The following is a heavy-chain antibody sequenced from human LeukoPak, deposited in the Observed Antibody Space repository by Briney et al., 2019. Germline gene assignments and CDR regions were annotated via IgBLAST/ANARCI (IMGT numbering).Heavy chain of an antibody. D-gene: IGHD6-13*01. CDR1: GFTVSSNY. Sequence: PGGSLRLSCAASGFTVSSNYMSWVRQAPGKGLEWVSAISGNGGRTYSADSVQGRFTISRDNSKNTVYLQMDNLRAEDLAMYYCAKAHSISWPYAFDSWGQGTLVTVSS. V-gene: IGHV3-23*01. CDR2: ISGNGGRT. CDR3: AKAHSISWPYAFDS. J-gene: IGHJ4*02.